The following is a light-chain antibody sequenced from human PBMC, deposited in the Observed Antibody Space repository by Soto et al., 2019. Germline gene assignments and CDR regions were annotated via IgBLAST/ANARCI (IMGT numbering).Light chain of an antibody. CDR2: GNN. CDR1: SSNIGAGYD. V-gene: IGLV1-40*01. J-gene: IGLJ2*01. CDR3: QSHDNSLSGHVV. Sequence: QSVLTQPPSVSGAPGQRVTISCTGSSSNIGAGYDVHWYQQVPGTAPKLLIYGNNNRPSRVPDRFSGSKSGTSASLAITGLQAEDEADYYCQSHDNSLSGHVVFGGGTQLTVL.